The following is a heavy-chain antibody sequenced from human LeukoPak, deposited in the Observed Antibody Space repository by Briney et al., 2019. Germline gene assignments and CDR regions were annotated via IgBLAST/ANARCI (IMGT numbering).Heavy chain of an antibody. Sequence: ASVKVSCKASGYTFTSYGISWVRQAPGQGLEWMGWISAYNGNTNYAQKLQGRVTMTTDTSTSTAYMELRSQRSDDTAVYYCARDGKRYCSGGSCYSEGNDWFDPWGQGTLVTVSS. CDR2: ISAYNGNT. J-gene: IGHJ5*02. D-gene: IGHD2-15*01. CDR1: GYTFTSYG. CDR3: ARDGKRYCSGGSCYSEGNDWFDP. V-gene: IGHV1-18*01.